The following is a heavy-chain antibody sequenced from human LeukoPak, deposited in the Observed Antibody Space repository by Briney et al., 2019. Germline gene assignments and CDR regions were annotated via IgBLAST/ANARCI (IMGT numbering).Heavy chain of an antibody. V-gene: IGHV3-23*01. CDR2: ISGSGGST. D-gene: IGHD3-22*01. J-gene: IGHJ1*01. CDR1: GFTFSSYA. Sequence: GGSLRLSCAASGFTFSSYAMGWVRQAPGKGLEWVSGISGSGGSTYYADSVKGRFTISRDNSKNTLYLQMNSLRAEDSAVYYCAKDPKVGGYYPEYFQHWGQGTLVTVSS. CDR3: AKDPKVGGYYPEYFQH.